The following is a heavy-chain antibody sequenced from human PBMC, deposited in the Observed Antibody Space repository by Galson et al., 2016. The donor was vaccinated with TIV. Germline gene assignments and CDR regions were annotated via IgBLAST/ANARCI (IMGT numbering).Heavy chain of an antibody. CDR2: ISHSGYA. Sequence: SETLSLTCAVSGGSLSGYFWTWIRQAPGKGLEWIGEISHSGYARHNPSLESRVTLSIDTSKSQFSLQLSSVTAADTAVYYCARGFYDVLTGPINFYYGMDIWGQGTTVTVS. V-gene: IGHV4-34*01. CDR1: GGSLSGYF. J-gene: IGHJ6*02. CDR3: ARGFYDVLTGPINFYYGMDI. D-gene: IGHD3-9*01.